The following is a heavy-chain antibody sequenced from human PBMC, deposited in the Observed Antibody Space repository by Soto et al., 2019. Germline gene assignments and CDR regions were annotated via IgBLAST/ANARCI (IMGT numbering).Heavy chain of an antibody. V-gene: IGHV1-2*02. CDR1: GYTFTGYY. CDR3: ARLLDAVSSSSCFGVCYYYYGTDV. CDR2: INPNIGGA. J-gene: IGHJ6*02. D-gene: IGHD6-6*01. Sequence: ASVKVSCKASGYTFTGYYMHWVRQAPGQGLEWMGWINPNIGGANYAQKFQDRVTITADESTSTAYMELSSLRSEDTAVYYCARLLDAVSSSSCFGVCYYYYGTDVWGQGTTVTVSS.